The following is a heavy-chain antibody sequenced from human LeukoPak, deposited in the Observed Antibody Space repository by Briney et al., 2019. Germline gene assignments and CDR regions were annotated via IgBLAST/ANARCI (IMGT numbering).Heavy chain of an antibody. CDR1: GFTFSGYW. J-gene: IGHJ6*03. Sequence: PGGSLRLSCAASGFTFSGYWMSWVRQAPGKGLEWVANIKQDGSEKYYVDSVKGRFTISRDNAKNSLYLQMNSLRAEDTAVYYCARDDNFYYYYMDVWGKGTTVTVSS. CDR2: IKQDGSEK. CDR3: ARDDNFYYYYMDV. V-gene: IGHV3-7*01.